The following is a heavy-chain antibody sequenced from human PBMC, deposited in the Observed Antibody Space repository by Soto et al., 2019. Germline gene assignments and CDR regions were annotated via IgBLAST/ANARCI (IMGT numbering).Heavy chain of an antibody. Sequence: PSDTLSPTCTVSDSSISSGDYYWCWIRQPPGKGLEWIGYIYYSGSTYYTPSLKSRVTISVDTSKNQFSLKMSSVTAAGTAVYHCVSVMVVTQNWFDPWGQGTLVTVYS. J-gene: IGHJ5*02. CDR2: IYYSGST. D-gene: IGHD2-21*02. CDR1: DSSISSGDYY. CDR3: VSVMVVTQNWFDP. V-gene: IGHV4-30-4*02.